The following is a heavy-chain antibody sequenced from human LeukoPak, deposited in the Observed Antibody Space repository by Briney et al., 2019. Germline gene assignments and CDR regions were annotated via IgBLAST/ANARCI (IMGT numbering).Heavy chain of an antibody. V-gene: IGHV4-4*07. Sequence: SETLSLTCSVPGGSISSYYWSWIPQPAGKGLEWIGRIYTSGSTNYNPALKSRVTMSVDTSKNQFSLKLSSVTAADTAVYYCARDAYYYGSGSYLFDYWGQGTLVTVSS. D-gene: IGHD3-10*01. CDR1: GGSISSYY. CDR3: ARDAYYYGSGSYLFDY. J-gene: IGHJ4*02. CDR2: IYTSGST.